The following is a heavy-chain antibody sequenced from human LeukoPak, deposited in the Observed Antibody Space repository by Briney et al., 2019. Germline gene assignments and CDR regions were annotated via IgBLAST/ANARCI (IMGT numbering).Heavy chain of an antibody. V-gene: IGHV4-59*01. J-gene: IGHJ4*02. CDR3: ARATYDGPLYFGY. Sequence: SETLSLTCTVSGGSISNYYWSWIRQPPGKGLEWIGYIYYSGSTSYNPSLKSRVSISVETSKNQFSVNLSSVTAADTAVYYCARATYDGPLYFGYWGQGTLVTVSS. CDR1: GGSISNYY. D-gene: IGHD3-3*01. CDR2: IYYSGST.